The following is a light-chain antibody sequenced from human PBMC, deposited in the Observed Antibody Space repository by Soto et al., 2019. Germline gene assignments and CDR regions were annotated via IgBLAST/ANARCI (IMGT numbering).Light chain of an antibody. CDR3: LQYNSYPQT. J-gene: IGKJ1*01. Sequence: DIQMTQSPSSLSASVGDRVTITCRTSQGIRNELGWYQQKPGKAPTRLIYAASTLQSGVQSRFSGSGSGTEFTLTISSLQPEDFATYYCLQYNSYPQTFGQGTKVEIK. V-gene: IGKV1-17*01. CDR2: AAS. CDR1: QGIRNE.